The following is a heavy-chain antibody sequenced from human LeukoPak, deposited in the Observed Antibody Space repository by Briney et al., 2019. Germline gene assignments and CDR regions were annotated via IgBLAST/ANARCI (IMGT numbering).Heavy chain of an antibody. J-gene: IGHJ1*01. Sequence: AGGPGNLPWAPLGSPLVSFVLLGSPRARARGLGGVAVISYDGSNKYYADSVKGRFTISRDNSKNTLYLQMNSLRAEDTAVYYCARDFQGLKYFQHWGQGTLVTVSS. CDR1: GSPLVSFV. CDR2: ISYDGSNK. CDR3: ARDFQGLKYFQH. D-gene: IGHD2-15*01. V-gene: IGHV3-30-3*01.